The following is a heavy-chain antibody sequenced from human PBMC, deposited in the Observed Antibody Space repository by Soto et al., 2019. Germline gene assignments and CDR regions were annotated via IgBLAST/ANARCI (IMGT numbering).Heavy chain of an antibody. CDR1: GFTFSSYA. V-gene: IGHV3-23*01. Sequence: EVQLLESGGGLVQPGGSLRLSCAASGFTFSSYAMSWVRQAPGKGLEWVSAISGSGGSTYYADSVKGRFTISRDNSKNTLYLQMNSLRAEDTAVYYCAKVAIAAANRDYYYYGMDVWGQGTTVTVSS. J-gene: IGHJ6*02. D-gene: IGHD6-13*01. CDR3: AKVAIAAANRDYYYYGMDV. CDR2: ISGSGGST.